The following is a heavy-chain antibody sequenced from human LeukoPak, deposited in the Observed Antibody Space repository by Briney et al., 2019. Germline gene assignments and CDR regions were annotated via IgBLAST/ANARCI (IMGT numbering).Heavy chain of an antibody. J-gene: IGHJ3*02. V-gene: IGHV4-59*01. D-gene: IGHD5-24*01. CDR1: GGSISSYY. CDR3: ARAPRGDGYNYAFDI. CDR2: IYYSGST. Sequence: SETLSLTCTVSGGSISSYYWSWIRQPPGKGLEWIGYIYYSGSTNYNPSLKSRVTISVDTSKNQFSLKLSSVTAADTAVYYCARAPRGDGYNYAFDIWGQGTMVIVSS.